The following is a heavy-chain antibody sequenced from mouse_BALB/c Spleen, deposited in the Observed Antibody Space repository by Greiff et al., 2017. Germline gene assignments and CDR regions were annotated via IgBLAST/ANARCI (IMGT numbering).Heavy chain of an antibody. Sequence: EVQGVESGGGLVQPGGSLRLSCATSGFTFTDYYMSWVRQPPGKALEWLGFIRNKANGYTTEYSASVKGRFTISRDNSQSILYLQMNTLRAEDSATYYCARDHYGYDTFAYWGQGTLVTVSA. V-gene: IGHV7-3*02. CDR1: GFTFTDYY. CDR3: ARDHYGYDTFAY. D-gene: IGHD2-2*01. CDR2: IRNKANGYTT. J-gene: IGHJ3*01.